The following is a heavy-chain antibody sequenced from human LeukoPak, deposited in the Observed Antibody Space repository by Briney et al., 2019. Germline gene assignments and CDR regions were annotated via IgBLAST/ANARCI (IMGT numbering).Heavy chain of an antibody. J-gene: IGHJ4*02. CDR2: IKRKTDGGTT. D-gene: IGHD5-12*01. CDR1: AFTSRNAW. V-gene: IGHV3-15*01. Sequence: SGGPLSPPCPVSAFTSRNAWMSGPRRAQGKGGEGFGRIKRKTDGGTTDYAAPVKGRFTISRDDSKNTVYLQMNSLKTEDTAVYYCSTERAGYDFDYWGQGTLVTVSS. CDR3: STERAGYDFDY.